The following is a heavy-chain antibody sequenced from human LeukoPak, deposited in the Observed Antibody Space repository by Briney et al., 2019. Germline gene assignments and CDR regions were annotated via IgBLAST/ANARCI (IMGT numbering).Heavy chain of an antibody. CDR1: GGSISSSSYS. J-gene: IGHJ4*02. CDR2: IYYSGTT. CDR3: ARLRFDFWSGYTHPYFDY. Sequence: SETLSLTCTVSGGSISSSSYSWGWIRQPPGKGLEWIGSIYYSGTTYYNPSLRSRVTISVDTSKIQFSLKLSSVAATDTAVYFCARLRFDFWSGYTHPYFDYWGQGTLVTVSS. D-gene: IGHD3-3*01. V-gene: IGHV4-39*01.